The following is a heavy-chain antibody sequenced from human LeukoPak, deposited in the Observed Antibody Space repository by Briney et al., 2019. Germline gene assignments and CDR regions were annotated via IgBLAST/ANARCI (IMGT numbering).Heavy chain of an antibody. Sequence: PGRSLRLSCAASGFPFSSYGMHWVRQAPGKGLEWVAVISYDGSNKYYADSVKGRFTISRDNSKNTLYLQMNSLRAEDTAVYYCAKDGGDRIPDYWGQGTLVTVSS. J-gene: IGHJ4*02. CDR2: ISYDGSNK. CDR1: GFPFSSYG. D-gene: IGHD2-21*02. V-gene: IGHV3-30*18. CDR3: AKDGGDRIPDY.